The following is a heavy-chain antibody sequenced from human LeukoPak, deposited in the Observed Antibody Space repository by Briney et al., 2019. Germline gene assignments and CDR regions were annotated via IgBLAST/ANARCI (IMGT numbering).Heavy chain of an antibody. J-gene: IGHJ4*02. D-gene: IGHD6-19*01. CDR1: GGSISSSGYS. V-gene: IGHV4-31*03. Sequence: SQTLSLTCTVSGGSISSSGYSWSWIRQHPGKGLEWIGYIHKSGSTYYNSSLKSRVTMSVDTSKNQFSLKVSSVTAADTAVYYCASLSTGWCFDYWGQGTLVTVSS. CDR2: IHKSGST. CDR3: ASLSTGWCFDY.